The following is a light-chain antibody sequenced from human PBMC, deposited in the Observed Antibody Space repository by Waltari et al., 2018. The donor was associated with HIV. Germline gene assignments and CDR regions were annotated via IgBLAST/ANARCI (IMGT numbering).Light chain of an antibody. J-gene: IGKJ1*01. CDR3: QQYNSYPWT. CDR1: QSISSW. CDR2: KAS. Sequence: DIQMTQSPSTLSASIGDRVTITCRASQSISSWLAWYQQKPGKAPDLLIYKASTLESGTEFTLTISSLQPDDFATYYCQQYNSYPWTFGQGTKVEIK. V-gene: IGKV1-5*03.